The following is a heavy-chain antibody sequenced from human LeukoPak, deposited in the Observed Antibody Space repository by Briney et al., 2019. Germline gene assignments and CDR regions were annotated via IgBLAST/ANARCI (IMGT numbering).Heavy chain of an antibody. CDR3: AKGYGDYVADAFDI. CDR2: IRYDGSNK. Sequence: GGSLRLSCAASGFTFSNYAMSWVRQAPGKGLEWVAFIRYDGSNKYYADSVKGRFTISRDNSKNTLYLQMNSLRAEDTAVYYCAKGYGDYVADAFDIWGQGTMVTVSS. CDR1: GFTFSNYA. V-gene: IGHV3-30*02. D-gene: IGHD4-17*01. J-gene: IGHJ3*02.